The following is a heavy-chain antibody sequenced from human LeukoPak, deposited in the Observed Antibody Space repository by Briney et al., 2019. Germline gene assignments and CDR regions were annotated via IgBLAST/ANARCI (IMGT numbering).Heavy chain of an antibody. CDR1: GFTFTNAW. D-gene: IGHD1-26*01. CDR2: IKSKTDGGTT. Sequence: PGGSLRLSCAASGFTFTNAWMNWVRRVPGKGLEWVGRIKSKTDGGTTDYAAPVKGRFTLSRDDSKNTLYLQMNSLKTEDTAVYYCTTDRGSYDLDYWGQGTLVTVSS. V-gene: IGHV3-15*07. CDR3: TTDRGSYDLDY. J-gene: IGHJ4*02.